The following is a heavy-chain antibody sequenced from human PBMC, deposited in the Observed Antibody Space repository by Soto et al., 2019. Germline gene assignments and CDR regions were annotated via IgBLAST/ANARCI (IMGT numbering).Heavy chain of an antibody. V-gene: IGHV3-23*01. CDR1: GITFGSRA. CDR3: ARGGYYYDSSGYYSY. Sequence: PGGSLTLSCVAAGITFGSRAMSWVRQAPGEGLEWVSSITDSGGGAKYADSVKGRFTISRDNAKNSLYLQMNSLRAEDTAVYYCARGGYYYDSSGYYSYWGQGTLVTVSS. CDR2: ITDSGGGA. D-gene: IGHD3-22*01. J-gene: IGHJ4*02.